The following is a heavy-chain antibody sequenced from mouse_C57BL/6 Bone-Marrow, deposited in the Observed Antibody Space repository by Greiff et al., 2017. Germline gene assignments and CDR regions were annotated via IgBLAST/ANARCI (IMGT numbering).Heavy chain of an antibody. V-gene: IGHV1-47*01. D-gene: IGHD1-1*01. CDR3: SRSRTFFYYCDD. Sequence: QVQLQQSGAELVKPGASVKMSCKASGYTFTTYPIEWMKQTHGKSLEWIGNFHPYNDDTKYNEKFKGKATLSVEKSYNTVYLVLSRLPSYDSSLYYCSRSRTFFYYCDDWGQGTTLTVAS. CDR2: FHPYNDDT. J-gene: IGHJ2*01. CDR1: GYTFTTYP.